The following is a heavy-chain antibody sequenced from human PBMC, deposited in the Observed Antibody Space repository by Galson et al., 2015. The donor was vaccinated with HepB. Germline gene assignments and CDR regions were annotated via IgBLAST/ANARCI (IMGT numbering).Heavy chain of an antibody. Sequence: SLRLSCAGSGFTFSTYWMSWVRQAPGKGLEWVANIKRDGSEKYYVDSVEGRFTLSRDNAKNSLFLQMNGLRAEDTAVYFCARSLRLYYGLDVWGQGTTVSVSS. CDR1: GFTFSTYW. J-gene: IGHJ6*02. CDR2: IKRDGSEK. CDR3: ARSLRLYYGLDV. V-gene: IGHV3-7*03.